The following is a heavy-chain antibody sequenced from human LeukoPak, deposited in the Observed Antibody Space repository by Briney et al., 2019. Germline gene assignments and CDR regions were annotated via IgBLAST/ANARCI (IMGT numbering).Heavy chain of an antibody. Sequence: ASVKVSCKASGYTFTGYYMHWVRQAPGQGLEWMGWINPNSGGTNYAQKFQGRVTMTRDTSISTAYMELSRLRSDDTAVYYCARRYYDSSGYLGYWGQGTLVTVSS. CDR3: ARRYYDSSGYLGY. D-gene: IGHD3-22*01. CDR1: GYTFTGYY. J-gene: IGHJ4*02. V-gene: IGHV1-2*02. CDR2: INPNSGGT.